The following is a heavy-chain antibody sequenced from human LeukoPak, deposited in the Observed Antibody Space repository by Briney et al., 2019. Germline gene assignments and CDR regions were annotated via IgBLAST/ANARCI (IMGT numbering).Heavy chain of an antibody. J-gene: IGHJ3*02. D-gene: IGHD2-2*01. CDR1: GFSFSSYA. CDR3: AKDGDGSPVGSQYQLPPRLDAFDI. V-gene: IGHV3-23*01. CDR2: ISGSGGST. Sequence: PGGSLRLSCAASGFSFSSYAMSWVRQAPGKGLEWVSAISGSGGSTYYADSVKGRFTISRDNSKNTLYLQMNSLRAEDTAVYYCAKDGDGSPVGSQYQLPPRLDAFDIWGQGTMVTVSS.